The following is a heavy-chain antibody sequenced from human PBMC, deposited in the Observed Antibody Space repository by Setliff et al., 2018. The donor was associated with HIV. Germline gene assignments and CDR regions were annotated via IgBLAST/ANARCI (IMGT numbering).Heavy chain of an antibody. CDR1: GDSFSNYA. J-gene: IGHJ4*02. CDR3: ARGGEGSYRKCFDN. D-gene: IGHD1-26*01. CDR2: IVPIFGTP. V-gene: IGHV1-69*13. Sequence: ASVKVSCKASGDSFSNYAISWVRQAPGQGLEWMGQIVPIFGTPSYAQKFQGRVTIXADESTNTAFMELDSLRSDDTAVYYWARGGEGSYRKCFDNWGQGTLVTVSS.